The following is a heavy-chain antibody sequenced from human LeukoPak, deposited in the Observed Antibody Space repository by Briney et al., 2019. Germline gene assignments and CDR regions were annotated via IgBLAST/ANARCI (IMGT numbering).Heavy chain of an antibody. CDR1: GYSFTSYW. CDR3: ARRLSGSCYEIYFDY. D-gene: IGHD1-26*01. J-gene: IGHJ4*02. Sequence: GESLKISCKGSGYSFTSYWIGWVRQMPGKGLEWMGIIYPGDSDTRYSPSFQGQVTISADKSISTAYLQWTSLKASDTATYYCARRLSGSCYEIYFDYWGQGTLVTVSS. V-gene: IGHV5-51*01. CDR2: IYPGDSDT.